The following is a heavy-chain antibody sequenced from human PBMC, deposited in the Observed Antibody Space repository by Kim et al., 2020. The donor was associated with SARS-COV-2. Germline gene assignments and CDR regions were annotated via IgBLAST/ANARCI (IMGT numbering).Heavy chain of an antibody. CDR2: ISSSGSTI. CDR3: AREPRAAAPPWFDP. V-gene: IGHV3-11*01. J-gene: IGHJ5*02. Sequence: GGSLRLSCAASGFTFSDYYMSWIRQAPGKGLEWVSYISSSGSTIYYADSVKGRFTISRDNAKNSLYLQMNSLRAEDTAVYYCAREPRAAAPPWFDPWGQGTLVTVSS. CDR1: GFTFSDYY. D-gene: IGHD6-13*01.